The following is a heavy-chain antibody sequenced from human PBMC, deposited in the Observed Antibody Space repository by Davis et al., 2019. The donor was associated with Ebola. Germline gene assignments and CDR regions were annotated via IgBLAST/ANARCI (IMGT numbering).Heavy chain of an antibody. CDR3: ARDLHDSSGYYYYFYAFDI. CDR1: GFTFSSYS. J-gene: IGHJ3*02. CDR2: ISSSSSYI. V-gene: IGHV3-21*01. D-gene: IGHD3-22*01. Sequence: GGSLRLSCAASGFTFSSYSMNWVRQAPGKGLEWVSSISSSSSYIYYADSVKGRFTISRDNAKNSLYLQMNSLRAEDTAVYYCARDLHDSSGYYYYFYAFDIWGQGTMVTVSS.